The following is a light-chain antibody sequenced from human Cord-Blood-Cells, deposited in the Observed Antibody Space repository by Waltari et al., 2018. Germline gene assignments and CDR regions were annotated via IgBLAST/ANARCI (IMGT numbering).Light chain of an antibody. CDR2: DAS. CDR1: QDISNY. V-gene: IGKV1-33*01. CDR3: QQYDNLPLT. J-gene: IGKJ4*01. Sequence: QSPSSLSASVGDRVTITCQASQDISNYLNWYQQKPGKAPKLLIYDASNLETGVPSRFSGSGSGTDFTFTISSLQPEDIATYYCQQYDNLPLTFGGGTKVEIK.